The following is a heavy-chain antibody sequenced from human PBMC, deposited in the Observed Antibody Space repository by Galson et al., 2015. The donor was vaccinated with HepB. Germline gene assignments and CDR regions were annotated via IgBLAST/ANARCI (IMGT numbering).Heavy chain of an antibody. Sequence: SLRLSCAASGFTFSSYAMSWVRQAPGKGLEWVSAISGSGGSTYYADSVKGRFTISRDNSKNTLYLQMNSLRAEDTAVYYCAKGHRIRVGEAAAYDYWGQGTLVTVSS. CDR3: AKGHRIRVGEAAAYDY. CDR1: GFTFSSYA. CDR2: ISGSGGST. J-gene: IGHJ4*02. D-gene: IGHD6-13*01. V-gene: IGHV3-23*01.